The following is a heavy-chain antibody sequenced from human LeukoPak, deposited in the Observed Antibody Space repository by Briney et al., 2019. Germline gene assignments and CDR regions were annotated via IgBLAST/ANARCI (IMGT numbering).Heavy chain of an antibody. CDR1: GFTFSSYG. CDR2: ISYDGSNK. D-gene: IGHD3-22*01. CDR3: AKDGWYYYDSSGSNYYYYGMDV. Sequence: GGSLRLSCAASGFTFSSYGMHWVRQAPGKGLEWVAVISYDGSNKYYADSAKGRFTISRDNSKNTLYLQMNSLRAEDTAVYYCAKDGWYYYDSSGSNYYYYGMDVWGQGTTVTVSS. J-gene: IGHJ6*02. V-gene: IGHV3-30*18.